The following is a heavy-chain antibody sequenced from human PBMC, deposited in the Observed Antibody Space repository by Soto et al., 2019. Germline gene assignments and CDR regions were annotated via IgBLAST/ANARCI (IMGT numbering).Heavy chain of an antibody. CDR2: QCYEGSKK. CDR3: ARDLYRNSIYYYGRDV. D-gene: IGHD3-3*01. Sequence: GGSLGLCCAASGFIFSSYGIHWVRQAPGNGLECVALQCYEGSKKMYAHSMMDGFTISRDSSKNTVYLQMTSLRAEATAVYYCARDLYRNSIYYYGRDVWGQGTTDTV. CDR1: GFIFSSYG. J-gene: IGHJ6*01. V-gene: IGHV3-33*01.